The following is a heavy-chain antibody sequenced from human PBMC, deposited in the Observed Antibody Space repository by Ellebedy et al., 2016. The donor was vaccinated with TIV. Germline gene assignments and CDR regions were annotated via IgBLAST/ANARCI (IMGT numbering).Heavy chain of an antibody. V-gene: IGHV4-59*13. CDR2: FSDSGNS. J-gene: IGHJ6*03. CDR1: GGSISGAS. D-gene: IGHD3-3*01. Sequence: SETLSLTXTVAGGSISGASWSWIRQPPGKGLEWIGYFSDSGNSSYNPALKTRVNISVDMSKNRLSLKLKSVTAADTAVYYCARGERFLEWHHMDVWGRGTMVTVSS. CDR3: ARGERFLEWHHMDV.